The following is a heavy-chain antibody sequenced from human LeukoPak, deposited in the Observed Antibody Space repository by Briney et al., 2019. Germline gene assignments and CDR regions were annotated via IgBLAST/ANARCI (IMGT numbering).Heavy chain of an antibody. V-gene: IGHV3-23*01. Sequence: GGSLRLSCVASGFIFSNYAMTWVSHAPEKGLEWVSAIGGDGVGKDYADSVKGRFTISRDNPKNTLYLQMNSLRADDKVLYYCAKRMGRTSDYCGLGTLVTVSS. J-gene: IGHJ4*02. CDR1: GFIFSNYA. D-gene: IGHD1-26*01. CDR2: IGGDGVGK. CDR3: AKRMGRTSDY.